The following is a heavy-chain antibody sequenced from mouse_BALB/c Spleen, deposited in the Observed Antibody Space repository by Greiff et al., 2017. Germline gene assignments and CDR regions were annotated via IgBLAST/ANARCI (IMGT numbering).Heavy chain of an antibody. D-gene: IGHD1-2*01. V-gene: IGHV1-69*02. J-gene: IGHJ1*01. Sequence: QVQLQQPGAELVKPGAPVKLSCKASGYTFTSYWMNWVKQRPGRGLEWIGMIDPSNSENRLNQKFKDKATLNVDKSSNTAYMQLSSLTSEDSAVYYCARNSLLRPWYFDVWGAGTTITVSS. CDR3: ARNSLLRPWYFDV. CDR2: IDPSNSEN. CDR1: GYTFTSYW.